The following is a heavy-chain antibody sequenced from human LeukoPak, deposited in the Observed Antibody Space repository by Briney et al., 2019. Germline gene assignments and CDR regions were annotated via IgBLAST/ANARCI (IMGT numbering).Heavy chain of an antibody. Sequence: ASVKVSCKVSGYTLSELSIHWVRQAPGKGLEWVGGFDPEDDETIYAQKFQGRVTMAEDTSTDTAYMELSSLRFEDTAVYYCARSILVPFYYGLDVWGQGTTV. CDR2: FDPEDDET. CDR3: ARSILVPFYYGLDV. V-gene: IGHV1-24*01. CDR1: GYTLSELS. J-gene: IGHJ6*02. D-gene: IGHD3-10*01.